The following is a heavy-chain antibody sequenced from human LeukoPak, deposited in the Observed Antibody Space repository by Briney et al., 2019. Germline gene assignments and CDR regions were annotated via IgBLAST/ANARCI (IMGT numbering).Heavy chain of an antibody. D-gene: IGHD5-12*01. J-gene: IGHJ4*02. V-gene: IGHV3-48*04. CDR2: ISSSSSTI. CDR3: ARVGRSGYTKDY. Sequence: ALGSLRCSSAEDRYTFSTDRSDGVRHARVKRMERLSYISSSSSTIYYADSVKGRFTVSRDNAENLVYLQMNSLGAEDTAVYYCARVGRSGYTKDYWGQGTLVTVAS. CDR1: RYTFSTDR.